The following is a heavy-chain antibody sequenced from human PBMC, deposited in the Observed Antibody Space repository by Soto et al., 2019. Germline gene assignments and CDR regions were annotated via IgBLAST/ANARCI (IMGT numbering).Heavy chain of an antibody. CDR1: GFTFSTYW. CDR2: IKQDGSEK. J-gene: IGHJ4*02. CDR3: ARDGYCSGGSCYWWAY. D-gene: IGHD2-15*01. Sequence: GSLRLSCAASGFTFSTYWMSWVRQAPGKGLEWVANIKQDGSEKDYVDSVKGRFTISRDNAKNSLYLQMNSLRVEDTALYYCARDGYCSGGSCYWWAYWGQGTQVTVSS. V-gene: IGHV3-7*01.